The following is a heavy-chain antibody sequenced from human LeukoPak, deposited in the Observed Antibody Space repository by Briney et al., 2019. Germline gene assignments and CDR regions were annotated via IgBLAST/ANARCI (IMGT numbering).Heavy chain of an antibody. J-gene: IGHJ4*02. Sequence: ASVEVSCKASGYTFTGYYMHWVRQAPGQGLEWMGWINPNSGGTNYAQKFQGRVTMTRDTSISTAYMELSRLRSDDTAVYYCARGIRKSGSRLDGDYWGQGTLVTVSS. CDR2: INPNSGGT. V-gene: IGHV1-2*02. CDR3: ARGIRKSGSRLDGDY. CDR1: GYTFTGYY. D-gene: IGHD1-26*01.